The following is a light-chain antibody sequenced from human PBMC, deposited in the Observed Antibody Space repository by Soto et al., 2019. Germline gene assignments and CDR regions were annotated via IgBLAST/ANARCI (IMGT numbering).Light chain of an antibody. CDR2: DVS. V-gene: IGLV2-14*01. CDR3: SSFTTSSTLV. CDR1: SSEVGSFDS. Sequence: QSVLTQPAFVSGSPGQPITICCTGTSSEVGSFDSVAWYQHNPGKAPKLMIYDVSNRPSGVSSRFSGSKSGNTASLSISGLQTEDEANYYCSSFTTSSTLVFGTGTKVTVL. J-gene: IGLJ1*01.